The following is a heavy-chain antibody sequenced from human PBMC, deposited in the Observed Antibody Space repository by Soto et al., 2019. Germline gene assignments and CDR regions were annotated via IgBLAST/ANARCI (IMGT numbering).Heavy chain of an antibody. CDR3: AREYIWASYRDYFYYYMDV. Sequence: PGRSMRLSCAAAEFTFSDYYMSWISKAPGKGLEWVSYISSSGSTIYYADSVKGRFTISRDNAKNSLYLQMNSLRAEDTAVYYCAREYIWASYRDYFYYYMDVWGKGTTVTVSS. D-gene: IGHD3-16*02. V-gene: IGHV3-11*01. J-gene: IGHJ6*03. CDR1: EFTFSDYY. CDR2: ISSSGSTI.